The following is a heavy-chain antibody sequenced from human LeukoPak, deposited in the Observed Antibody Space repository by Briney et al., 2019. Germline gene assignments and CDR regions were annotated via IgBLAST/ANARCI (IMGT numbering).Heavy chain of an antibody. Sequence: PSETLSLTCTVSGYFISSGYYWGWIRQPPGRGLQWIGSIHHSGSTYYNPSLKSRVTISVDTSKNQFSLKLSSVTAADTAVYYCARGRSYFDYWGQGTLVTVSS. CDR3: ARGRSYFDY. CDR1: GYFISSGYY. J-gene: IGHJ4*02. V-gene: IGHV4-38-2*02. CDR2: IHHSGST.